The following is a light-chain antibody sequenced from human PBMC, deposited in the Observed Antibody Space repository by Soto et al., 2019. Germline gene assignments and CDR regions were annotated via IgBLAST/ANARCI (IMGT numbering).Light chain of an antibody. Sequence: DIVMTQTPLSSPVTLGQPASISCRSSQSLVHSDGNTYLSWLQQRPGQPPRLLIYKISNRFSGVRERFSGGGAGTYFTQKTRGVEAEDVGFYYCSQVTKFHIFGPGTKGNIK. V-gene: IGKV2-24*01. CDR1: QSLVHSDGNTY. CDR2: KIS. CDR3: SQVTKFHI. J-gene: IGKJ3*01.